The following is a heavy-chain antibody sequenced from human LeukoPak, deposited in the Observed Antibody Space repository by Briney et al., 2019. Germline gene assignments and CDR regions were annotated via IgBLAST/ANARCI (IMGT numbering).Heavy chain of an antibody. CDR3: ARAFRVGATYFDY. V-gene: IGHV4-59*01. CDR2: IYYSGST. J-gene: IGHJ4*02. D-gene: IGHD1-26*01. Sequence: PSETLSLTCTVSGGSISSYYWSWIRQPPGKGLEWIGYIYYSGSTNYNPSLKSRVTISVDTSKNQFSLKLSSVTAAATAVYYCARAFRVGATYFDYWGQGTLVTVSS. CDR1: GGSISSYY.